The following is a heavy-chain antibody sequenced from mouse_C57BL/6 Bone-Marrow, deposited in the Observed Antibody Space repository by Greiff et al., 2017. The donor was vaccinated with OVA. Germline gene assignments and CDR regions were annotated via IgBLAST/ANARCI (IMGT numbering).Heavy chain of an antibody. CDR2: IRNKANGYTT. D-gene: IGHD2-5*01. J-gene: IGHJ3*01. Sequence: EVKLMESGGGLVQPGGSLSLSCAASGFTFTDYYMSWVRQPPGKALEWLGFIRNKANGYTTEYSASVKGRFTISRDNSQSILYLQMNALRAEDSATYYCARSSYYSNYFAYWGQGTLVTVSA. CDR3: ARSSYYSNYFAY. CDR1: GFTFTDYY. V-gene: IGHV7-3*01.